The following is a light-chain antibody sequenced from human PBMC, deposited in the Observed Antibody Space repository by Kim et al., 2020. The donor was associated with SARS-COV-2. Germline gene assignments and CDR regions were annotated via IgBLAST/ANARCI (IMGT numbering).Light chain of an antibody. V-gene: IGKV3-15*01. Sequence: VSPGERATLSCRTSQSVSNNLAWYQQKPGQAPRLLIYGASTRATGIPARFSGSGSGTEFTLTISSLQSEDSAFYYCQQYNNWPPHTFGQGTKLEIK. CDR3: QQYNNWPPHT. J-gene: IGKJ2*01. CDR2: GAS. CDR1: QSVSNN.